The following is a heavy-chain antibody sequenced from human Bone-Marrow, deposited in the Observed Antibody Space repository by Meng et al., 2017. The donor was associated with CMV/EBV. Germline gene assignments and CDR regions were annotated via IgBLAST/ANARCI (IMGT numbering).Heavy chain of an antibody. Sequence: SATLSLTCTVSGGSISSSSYYWGWIRQPPGKGLEWIGSIYYSGSTYYNPSLKSRVTISVDTSKNQFSLKLSSVTAADTAVYYCVREGSWLTIGNWFDPWGQGTLVTVSS. CDR2: IYYSGST. CDR3: VREGSWLTIGNWFDP. J-gene: IGHJ5*02. V-gene: IGHV4-39*02. CDR1: GGSISSSSYY. D-gene: IGHD2-15*01.